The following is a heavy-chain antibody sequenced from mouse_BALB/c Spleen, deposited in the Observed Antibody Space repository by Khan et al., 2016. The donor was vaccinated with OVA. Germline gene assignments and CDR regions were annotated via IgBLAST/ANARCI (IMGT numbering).Heavy chain of an antibody. CDR1: GYRFTSYI. CDR3: ARGNWRSYYFDY. J-gene: IGHJ2*01. Sequence: EVQLQQSGPELVKPGTSVKMSCKASGYRFTSYIIHWVKQRPGQGLEWIGYINPYNGATKYNEKFKGKATLTPDKSSNTAYMELSSLTSEDSAVYYCARGNWRSYYFDYWGQGTTLTVSS. V-gene: IGHV1S136*01. CDR2: INPYNGAT. D-gene: IGHD4-1*01.